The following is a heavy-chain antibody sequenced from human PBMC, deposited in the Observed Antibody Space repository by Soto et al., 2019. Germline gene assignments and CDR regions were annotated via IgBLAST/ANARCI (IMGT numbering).Heavy chain of an antibody. Sequence: QAQVVQSGAEVRKPGSSVKLSCKASEGTFNSYAIAWVRQAPGQGLEWMGGIIPYYNTLHYAQTFQDRVTITADDSTNTVYMELSSLRSDDTAVYFCASGASRWYPYFFDSWAQGTLVTVSS. V-gene: IGHV1-69*01. D-gene: IGHD6-13*01. CDR2: IIPYYNTL. CDR1: EGTFNSYA. J-gene: IGHJ4*02. CDR3: ASGASRWYPYFFDS.